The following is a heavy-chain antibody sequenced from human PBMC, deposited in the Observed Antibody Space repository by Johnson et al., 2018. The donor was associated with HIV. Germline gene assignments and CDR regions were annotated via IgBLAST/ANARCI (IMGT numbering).Heavy chain of an antibody. V-gene: IGHV3-30*02. D-gene: IGHD6-19*01. CDR3: AKDDNLGVWYSDAFDV. CDR1: GFTFSTYA. Sequence: QVQLVESGGGVVRPGESLRLSCAASGFTFSTYAMHWVRQAPGKGLEWVSFIRFDGSNKYYADSVKGRFTMSRDNSKNTLYLHMKSLRPEDTSIYYCAKDDNLGVWYSDAFDVWGQGTVVTVSS. CDR2: IRFDGSNK. J-gene: IGHJ3*01.